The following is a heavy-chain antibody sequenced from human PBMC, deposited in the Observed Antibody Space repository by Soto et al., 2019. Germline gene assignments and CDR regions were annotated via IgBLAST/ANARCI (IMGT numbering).Heavy chain of an antibody. CDR2: ISYDGSNK. D-gene: IGHD2-2*01. CDR3: ARDEVPAAINWFDP. CDR1: GFTFCIYA. J-gene: IGHJ5*02. Sequence: GGSLRLSCAASGFTFCIYAMHWVRQAPGKGLELVAVISYDGSNKYYADSVKGRFTISRYNSKNTLYLQMNSLRAEDTAVYYCARDEVPAAINWFDPWGQGTLVTVSS. V-gene: IGHV3-30-3*01.